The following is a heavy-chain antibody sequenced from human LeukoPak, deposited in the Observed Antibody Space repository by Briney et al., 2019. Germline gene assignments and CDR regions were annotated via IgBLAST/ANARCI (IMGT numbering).Heavy chain of an antibody. CDR2: IKQDGSEK. J-gene: IGHJ4*02. CDR3: ATSYDMGWLIGY. V-gene: IGHV3-7*03. Sequence: PGGSLRLSCAASGFTFGDTWMNWVRQVPGQGLEWVANIKQDGSEKFYVASVKGRFTISRDNGKSSLYLQMNSLRAEDTALYYCATSYDMGWLIGYWGQETLVTVSS. D-gene: IGHD3/OR15-3a*01. CDR1: GFTFGDTW.